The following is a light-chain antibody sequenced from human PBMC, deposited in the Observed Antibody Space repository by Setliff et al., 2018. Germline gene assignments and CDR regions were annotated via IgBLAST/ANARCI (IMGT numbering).Light chain of an antibody. J-gene: IGLJ1*01. CDR3: TSYTSSRTYV. V-gene: IGLV2-14*01. CDR2: EVS. Sequence: QSALTQPASVSGSPGQSITISCTGTSSDVGGYNYVSWYQQHPGKAPKLMIYEVSDRPSGVSNRFSGSKSGNTASPTISGLQAEDGADYYCTSYTSSRTYVFGTGTKVTVL. CDR1: SSDVGGYNY.